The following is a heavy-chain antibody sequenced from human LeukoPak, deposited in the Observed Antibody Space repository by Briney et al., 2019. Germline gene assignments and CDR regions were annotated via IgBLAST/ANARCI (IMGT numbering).Heavy chain of an antibody. J-gene: IGHJ6*03. CDR1: GGSISSHY. CDR3: ASTPYSSSWYPLYYYYYMDV. Sequence: KPSETLSLTCIVSGGSISSHYWSWIRQPPGKGLEWIGSIYTSGSTNYHPPLKSRVTISVDTSKNQFSLKLSSVTAADTAVYYCASTPYSSSWYPLYYYYYMDVWGKGTTVTVSS. CDR2: IYTSGST. D-gene: IGHD6-13*01. V-gene: IGHV4-4*09.